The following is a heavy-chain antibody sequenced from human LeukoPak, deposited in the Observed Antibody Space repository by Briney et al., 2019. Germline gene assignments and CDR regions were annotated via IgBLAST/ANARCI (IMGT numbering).Heavy chain of an antibody. D-gene: IGHD3-22*01. V-gene: IGHV3-74*01. CDR3: ARSHYYDSSGSFYYYYGLDV. CDR1: GFTFSNYW. J-gene: IGHJ6*02. CDR2: INNDGSST. Sequence: GGSLRLSCAASGFTFSNYWMHWVRQAPGKGPVWVSRINNDGSSTRYADSVKGRFTISRDNAKDTLYLQMTSLRAEDTAVYYCARSHYYDSSGSFYYYYGLDVWGQGTTVTVSS.